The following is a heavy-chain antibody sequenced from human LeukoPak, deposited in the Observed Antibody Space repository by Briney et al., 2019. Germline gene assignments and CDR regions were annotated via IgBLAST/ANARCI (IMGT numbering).Heavy chain of an antibody. CDR1: GFTFSSYS. CDR3: AREAVAGYCGNWFDP. V-gene: IGHV3-21*01. Sequence: PGGSLRLSCAASGFTFSSYSMNWVRQAPGKGLEWVSSISSSSSYIYYADSVKGRFTISRDSAKNSLYLQMNSLRAEDTAVYYCAREAVAGYCGNWFDPWGQGTLVTVSS. J-gene: IGHJ5*02. CDR2: ISSSSSYI. D-gene: IGHD6-19*01.